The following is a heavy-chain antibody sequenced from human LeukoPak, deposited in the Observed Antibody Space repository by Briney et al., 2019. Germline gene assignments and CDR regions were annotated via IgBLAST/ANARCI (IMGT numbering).Heavy chain of an antibody. J-gene: IGHJ4*02. V-gene: IGHV4-59*01. CDR2: IYYSGST. D-gene: IGHD3-3*01. CDR1: GGSISSYY. Sequence: PSETLSLTCTVSGGSISSYYWSWIRQPPGKGLEWIGYIYYSGSTNYNPSLKSRVTISVDTSKNQFSLKLTSVTAADTALYYCARGVPEYYDFWSGYFYYFDYWGQGTLVTVSS. CDR3: ARGVPEYYDFWSGYFYYFDY.